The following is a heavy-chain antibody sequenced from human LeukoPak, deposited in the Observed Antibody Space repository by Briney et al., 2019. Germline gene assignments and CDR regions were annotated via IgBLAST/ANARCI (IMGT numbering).Heavy chain of an antibody. CDR3: ARDLPPSPMVRGVEFDY. J-gene: IGHJ4*02. CDR2: ISAYNGNT. V-gene: IGHV1-18*01. CDR1: GYTFTSYG. D-gene: IGHD3-10*01. Sequence: ASVKVSCKASGYTFTSYGISWVRQAPGQGLEWMGWISAYNGNTNYAQKLQGRVTMTTDTSTSTAYMELRSLRSDDTAVYYCARDLPPSPMVRGVEFDYWGQGTLVTVSS.